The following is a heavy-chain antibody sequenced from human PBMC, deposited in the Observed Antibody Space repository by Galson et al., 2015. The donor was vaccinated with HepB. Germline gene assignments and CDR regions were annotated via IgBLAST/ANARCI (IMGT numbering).Heavy chain of an antibody. Sequence: QSGAEVKKPGDSLKISCKAFGYSFANYWMAWVRQMPGKGLDWMGIIYPGDSDTTYSPSFEGQVTISADKSTNTAYLQWSSLKASDTAMFYCARGPIYYESSGNFSALDIWGLWTMVTVSS. CDR2: IYPGDSDT. D-gene: IGHD3-22*01. V-gene: IGHV5-51*03. CDR3: ARGPIYYESSGNFSALDI. CDR1: GYSFANYW. J-gene: IGHJ3*02.